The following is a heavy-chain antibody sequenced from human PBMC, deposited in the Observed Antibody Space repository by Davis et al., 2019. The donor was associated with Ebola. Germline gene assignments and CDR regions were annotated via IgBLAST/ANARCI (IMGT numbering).Heavy chain of an antibody. CDR2: ISSSGDTT. D-gene: IGHD3-22*01. CDR1: GFTFSSYA. V-gene: IGHV3-23*01. J-gene: IGHJ3*02. CDR3: ARDQTMIVVEVAFDI. Sequence: GESLKISCAASGFTFSSYAMSWVRQAPGKGLEWVSGISSSGDTTYYADFVKGRFTISRDNAKNSLYLQMNSLRAEDTAVYYCARDQTMIVVEVAFDIWGQGTMVTVSS.